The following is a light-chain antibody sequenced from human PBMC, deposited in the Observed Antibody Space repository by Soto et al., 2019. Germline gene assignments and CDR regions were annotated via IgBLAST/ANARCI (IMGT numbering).Light chain of an antibody. CDR2: WAS. V-gene: IGKV4-1*01. CDR1: QSVLYSSNNKNY. CDR3: QQYFSSPQT. J-gene: IGKJ1*01. Sequence: DIVMTQSPDSLAVSLGERATINCKSSQSVLYSSNNKNYLAWYQQKPGQPPKLLIYWASTRESGVPDRFSGSGSGTDFTLSISTQQAEDVAVYHCQQYFSSPQTFGQGTKVEIK.